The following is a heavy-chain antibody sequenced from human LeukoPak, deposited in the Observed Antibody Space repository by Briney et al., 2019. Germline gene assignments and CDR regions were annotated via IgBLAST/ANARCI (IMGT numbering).Heavy chain of an antibody. CDR3: ARAQTTGFGESLHY. Sequence: GASVKVSCKASGYTFTSYGISWVRQAPGQGLEWMGWISAYNGNTRYAQNLQGRVTLTTDTSTSTAYMEVRSLRSHDTAVYYCARAQTTGFGESLHYWGQGTLVTVSS. D-gene: IGHD3-10*01. CDR2: ISAYNGNT. J-gene: IGHJ4*02. V-gene: IGHV1-18*01. CDR1: GYTFTSYG.